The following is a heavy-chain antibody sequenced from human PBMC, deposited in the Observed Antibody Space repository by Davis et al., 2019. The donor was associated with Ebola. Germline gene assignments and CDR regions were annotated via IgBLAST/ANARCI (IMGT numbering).Heavy chain of an antibody. CDR2: ISISGSPI. D-gene: IGHD3-3*01. Sequence: GESLKISCAASGFTFSDYYMSWIRQAPGKGLEWVSYISISGSPIYYAYSVKGRFTISRDNTKKSLYLQMNSLRDEDTAVYYCARDVSGYDFWSGYSNYYYGMDVWGQGTTVTVSS. J-gene: IGHJ6*02. CDR1: GFTFSDYY. CDR3: ARDVSGYDFWSGYSNYYYGMDV. V-gene: IGHV3-11*04.